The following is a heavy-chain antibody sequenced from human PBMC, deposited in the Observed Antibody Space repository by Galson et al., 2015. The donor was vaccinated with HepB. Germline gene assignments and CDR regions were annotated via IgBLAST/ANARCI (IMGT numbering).Heavy chain of an antibody. CDR2: INPKSGGT. CDR1: GYTFSDYY. CDR3: ARDPDYYDSSAYYFDY. Sequence: SVKVSCKASGYTFSDYYIHCVRQAPGQGLEWMGWINPKSGGTNYAQKFQGRVTMTRDTSITTAYMELSSLTSDDTAVYYCARDPDYYDSSAYYFDYWGQGTLVTVSS. D-gene: IGHD3-22*01. V-gene: IGHV1-2*02. J-gene: IGHJ4*02.